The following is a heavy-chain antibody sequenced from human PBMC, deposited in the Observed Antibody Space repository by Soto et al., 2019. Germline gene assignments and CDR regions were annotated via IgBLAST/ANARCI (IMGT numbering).Heavy chain of an antibody. Sequence: SETLSLTCAVYGGSFSGYYWSWIRQPPGKGLEWIGEINHSGSTNYNPSLKSRVTISVDTSKNQFSLKLSSVTAADTAVYYCARGRRRAVTAYNWFDPWGQGTLVTVSS. CDR2: INHSGST. V-gene: IGHV4-34*01. J-gene: IGHJ5*02. CDR1: GGSFSGYY. CDR3: ARGRRRAVTAYNWFDP. D-gene: IGHD4-17*01.